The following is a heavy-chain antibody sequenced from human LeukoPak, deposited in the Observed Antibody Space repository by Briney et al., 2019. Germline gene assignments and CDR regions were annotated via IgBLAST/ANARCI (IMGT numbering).Heavy chain of an antibody. D-gene: IGHD1-26*01. J-gene: IGHJ4*02. CDR3: ARVAGSGSYFETYYFDY. CDR1: GFTFSSYA. CDR2: ISYDGSNK. V-gene: IGHV3-30-3*01. Sequence: PGRSLRLSCAASGFTFSSYAMHWARQAPGKGLEWVAVISYDGSNKYYADSVKGRFTISRDNSKNTLYLQMNSLRAEDTAVYYCARVAGSGSYFETYYFDYWGQGTLVTVSS.